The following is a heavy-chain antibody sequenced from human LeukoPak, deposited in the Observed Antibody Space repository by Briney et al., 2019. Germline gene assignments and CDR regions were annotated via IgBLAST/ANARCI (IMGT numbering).Heavy chain of an antibody. CDR1: GYTFTGYY. CDR2: INPNSGGT. Sequence: ASVKVSCKAPGYTFTGYYMHWVRQAPGQGLEWMGRINPNSGGTNYAQKFQGRVTMTRDTSISTAYMELSRLRSDDTAVYYCARVWRYCSSTSCIPEPYFDYWGQGTLVTVSS. CDR3: ARVWRYCSSTSCIPEPYFDY. J-gene: IGHJ4*02. D-gene: IGHD2-2*01. V-gene: IGHV1-2*06.